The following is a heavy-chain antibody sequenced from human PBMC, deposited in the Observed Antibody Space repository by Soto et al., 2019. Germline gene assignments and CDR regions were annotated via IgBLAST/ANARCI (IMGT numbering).Heavy chain of an antibody. J-gene: IGHJ5*02. V-gene: IGHV1-69*13. Sequence: WPPVKVSCKASGGTFSSYAISWVRQAPGQGLEWMGGIIPIFGTANYAQKFQGRVTITADESTSTAYMELSSLRSEDTAVYYCARDLTYSLDGWNWFDPCGQGTLVTVSS. CDR3: ARDLTYSLDGWNWFDP. D-gene: IGHD6-13*01. CDR2: IIPIFGTA. CDR1: GGTFSSYA.